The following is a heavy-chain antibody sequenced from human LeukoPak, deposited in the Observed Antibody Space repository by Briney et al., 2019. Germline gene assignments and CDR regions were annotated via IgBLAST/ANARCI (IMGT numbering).Heavy chain of an antibody. Sequence: SETLSLTCAVYGGSFSGYYWSWIRQPPGKGLEWIGEINHSGSTNYNPSLKSRVTISVDTSKNQFSLKLSSVTAADTAVYYCARAVRYYYDSSGYYYGRPVDYWGQGTLVTVSS. CDR3: ARAVRYYYDSSGYYYGRPVDY. D-gene: IGHD3-22*01. J-gene: IGHJ4*02. CDR1: GGSFSGYY. V-gene: IGHV4-34*01. CDR2: INHSGST.